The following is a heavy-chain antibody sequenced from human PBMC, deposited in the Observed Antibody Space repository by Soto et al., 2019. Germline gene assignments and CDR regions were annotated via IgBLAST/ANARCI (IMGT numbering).Heavy chain of an antibody. D-gene: IGHD2-2*01. CDR3: ARALMTDCSSTSCYYAPYYYYGMDV. V-gene: IGHV3-30-3*01. J-gene: IGHJ6*02. CDR1: GFTFSSYA. Sequence: GESLKISCAASGFTFSSYAMHWVRQAPGKGLEWVAVISYDGSNKYYADSVKGRFTISRDNSKNTLYLQMNSLRAEDTAVYYCARALMTDCSSTSCYYAPYYYYGMDVWGQGTTVTVSS. CDR2: ISYDGSNK.